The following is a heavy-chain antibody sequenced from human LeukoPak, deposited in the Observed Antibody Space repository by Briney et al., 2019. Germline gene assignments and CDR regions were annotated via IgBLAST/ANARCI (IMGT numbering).Heavy chain of an antibody. V-gene: IGHV4-59*01. CDR3: ARGQRLFDF. CDR1: GGSISSDY. D-gene: IGHD2-2*01. Sequence: SETLSLTCTVSGGSISSDYWSWIRQPPGKGLEWIGHIYYSGSTNYNPSLKSRVTISVDTSKNQFSLKLSSVTAADTAVYYCARGQRLFDFWGQGTLVTVSS. CDR2: IYYSGST. J-gene: IGHJ4*02.